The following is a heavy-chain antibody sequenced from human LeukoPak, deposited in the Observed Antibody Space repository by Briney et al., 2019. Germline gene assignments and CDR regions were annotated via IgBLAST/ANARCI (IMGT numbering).Heavy chain of an antibody. CDR2: IYYSGST. CDR1: GGSISSYY. Sequence: SETLSLTCTVSGGSISSYYWSWIRQPPGKGLEWIGYIYYSGSTNYNPSLKSRVTISVDTSKNQFSLKLSPVTAADTAVYYSARRRIAAAGRVYYFDYWGQGTLVTVSS. D-gene: IGHD6-13*01. CDR3: ARRRIAAAGRVYYFDY. J-gene: IGHJ4*02. V-gene: IGHV4-59*01.